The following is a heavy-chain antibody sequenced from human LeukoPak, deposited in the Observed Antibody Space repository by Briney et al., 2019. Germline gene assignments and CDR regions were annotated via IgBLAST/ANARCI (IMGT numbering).Heavy chain of an antibody. J-gene: IGHJ3*02. D-gene: IGHD3-22*01. Sequence: GGSLRLSCAASGFTVNNKYMTWVRQVPGKGLEWVSLIYNDGRTYYADSVKGRCTISRDNLKNVLYLQMNSLKVEDTALYYCARGLFLSGYLDAFDIWGQGTVVTVSS. CDR1: GFTVNNKY. V-gene: IGHV3-53*01. CDR2: IYNDGRT. CDR3: ARGLFLSGYLDAFDI.